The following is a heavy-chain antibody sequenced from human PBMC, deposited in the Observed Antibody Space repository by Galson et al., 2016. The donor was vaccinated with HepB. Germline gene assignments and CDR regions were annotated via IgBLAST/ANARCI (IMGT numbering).Heavy chain of an antibody. V-gene: IGHV3-21*01. CDR2: ISSSSAYI. Sequence: SLRLSCAASGFAFNSFSMNWVRQSPGKGLEWVSSISSSSAYIYYADSVKGRFTISRDNAKNSLYLQMNSLRAEDTAVYYCARGRGSSWYYFDHWGQGTLVSVSS. D-gene: IGHD6-13*01. CDR1: GFAFNSFS. CDR3: ARGRGSSWYYFDH. J-gene: IGHJ4*02.